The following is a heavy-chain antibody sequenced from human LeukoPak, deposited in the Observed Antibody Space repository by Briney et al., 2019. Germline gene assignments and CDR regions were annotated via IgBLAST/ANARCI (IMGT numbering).Heavy chain of an antibody. CDR2: INHSGST. CDR3: ARASGTYDFWSGYYKGNAFDI. J-gene: IGHJ3*02. D-gene: IGHD3-3*01. V-gene: IGHV4-34*01. CDR1: GVSFSGYY. Sequence: SETLSLTCAVYGVSFSGYYWSWIRQPPGKGLEWIGEINHSGSTNYNPSLKSRVTISVDTSKNQFSLKLSSVTAADTAVYYCARASGTYDFWSGYYKGNAFDIWGQGTMVTVSS.